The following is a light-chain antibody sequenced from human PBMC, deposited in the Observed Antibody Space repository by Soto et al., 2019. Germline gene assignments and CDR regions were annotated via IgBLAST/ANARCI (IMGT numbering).Light chain of an antibody. J-gene: IGLJ3*02. Sequence: QSALTQPPSASGSPGQSVTISCTGTSSDVGAYKYVSWYQQYPGKAPKLMIYEVTKRPSGVPDRFSGSKYGNTASLTVSGLQDEDEEDYYCTSYLGNGIRVFGGGTKLTVL. CDR2: EVT. V-gene: IGLV2-8*01. CDR3: TSYLGNGIRV. CDR1: SSDVGAYKY.